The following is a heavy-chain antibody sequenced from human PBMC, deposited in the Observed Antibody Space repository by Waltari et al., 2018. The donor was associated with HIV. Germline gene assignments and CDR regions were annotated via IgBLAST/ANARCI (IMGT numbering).Heavy chain of an antibody. CDR2: INRYASST. Sequence: EVQLVESGGGLVQPGGSLRLSCAASGFTFSTFWLPWFRQTPGKGLVWVAYINRYASSTTYADSVKGRFTISRDNPKNTLYLQMSSLRAEDTAVYFCARGRYYGMDVWAKGPRSPSP. V-gene: IGHV3-74*01. CDR1: GFTFSTFW. J-gene: IGHJ6*02. CDR3: ARGRYYGMDV.